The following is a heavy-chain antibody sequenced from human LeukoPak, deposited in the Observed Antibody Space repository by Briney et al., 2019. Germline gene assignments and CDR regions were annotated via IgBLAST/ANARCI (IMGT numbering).Heavy chain of an antibody. V-gene: IGHV3-74*01. D-gene: IGHD2-15*01. Sequence: PGGSLRLSCAASGFSFSSYWMNWVRQAPGRGLVWVSRISSDGSSTNYADFVKGRFTISRDNAKNTLYLQMNSLRVEDTAVYYCARGRPHGSDYWGQGTLVTVSS. J-gene: IGHJ4*02. CDR3: ARGRPHGSDY. CDR1: GFSFSSYW. CDR2: ISSDGSST.